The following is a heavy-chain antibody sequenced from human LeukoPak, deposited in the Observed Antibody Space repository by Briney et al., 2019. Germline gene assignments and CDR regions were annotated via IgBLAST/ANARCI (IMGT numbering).Heavy chain of an antibody. D-gene: IGHD7-27*01. Sequence: SETLSLTCTISGGSVSDYYLSWIRQSPGKGLEWIGYIYYTGTSYNPSLKSRVTISADTSKNQFSLNLSSVTAADTAVYYCASRKLGNDYWGQGTLVTVSS. CDR1: GGSVSDYY. J-gene: IGHJ4*02. CDR3: ASRKLGNDY. V-gene: IGHV4-59*02. CDR2: IYYTGT.